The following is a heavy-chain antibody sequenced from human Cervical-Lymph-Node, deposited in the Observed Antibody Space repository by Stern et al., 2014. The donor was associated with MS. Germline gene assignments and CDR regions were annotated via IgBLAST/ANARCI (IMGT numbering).Heavy chain of an antibody. Sequence: VQLVQSGAEVKKPGSSVKVSCKASGGTFSSYTIGWVRQAPGPGREWMGGIITMFGIANYAEKFQGRVTITADESTSTAYMDLSTLRSEDTAVYYCARATSDYIWGSYRYLDYWGQGTQVTVSS. CDR1: GGTFSSYT. CDR3: ARATSDYIWGSYRYLDY. CDR2: IITMFGIA. J-gene: IGHJ4*02. V-gene: IGHV1-69*01. D-gene: IGHD3-16*02.